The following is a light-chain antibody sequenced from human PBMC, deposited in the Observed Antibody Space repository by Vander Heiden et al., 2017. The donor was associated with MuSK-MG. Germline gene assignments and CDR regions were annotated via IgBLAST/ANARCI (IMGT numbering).Light chain of an antibody. J-gene: IGKJ2*01. CDR3: QQRSDSLS. Sequence: EIVLTQSPGTLSLSPGERATLSCRASQSVSSYLAWYQQKPGQAPRLLIYDASNRATGIPARFSGSGSGTDFTLTISSLEPEDYAVYYCQQRSDSLSFGQGTKLEIK. V-gene: IGKV3-11*01. CDR2: DAS. CDR1: QSVSSY.